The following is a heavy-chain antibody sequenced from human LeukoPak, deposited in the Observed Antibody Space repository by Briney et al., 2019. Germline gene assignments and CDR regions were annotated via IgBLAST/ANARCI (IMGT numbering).Heavy chain of an antibody. D-gene: IGHD6-6*01. CDR1: GGSVSSGSYY. Sequence: SETLSLTCTVSGGSVSSGSYYWSWIRQPPGTGLEWIGYIYYSGSTNHNPSLKSRVTISVDTSKNQFSLKLSSVTAADTAVYYRARGWGCSSYFDSWGQGTLVTVSS. CDR3: ARGWGCSSYFDS. J-gene: IGHJ4*02. V-gene: IGHV4-61*01. CDR2: IYYSGST.